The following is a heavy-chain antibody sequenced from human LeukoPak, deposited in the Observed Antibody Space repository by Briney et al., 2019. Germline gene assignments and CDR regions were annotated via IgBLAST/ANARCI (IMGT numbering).Heavy chain of an antibody. CDR2: ISAYNGKT. V-gene: IGHV1-18*04. CDR3: ARTSAGGPPDY. D-gene: IGHD2-8*02. J-gene: IGHJ4*02. Sequence: ASVKVSCKASGYTFISHGISWVRQAPGQGLEWMGWISAYNGKTKYVQKFQGRVTMTTDASTSTAYMELRSLTSDDTAVYYCARTSAGGPPDYWGQGTLVTVSS. CDR1: GYTFISHG.